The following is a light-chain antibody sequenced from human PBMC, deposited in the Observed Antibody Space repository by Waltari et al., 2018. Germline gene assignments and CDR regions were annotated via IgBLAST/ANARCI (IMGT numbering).Light chain of an antibody. J-gene: IGKJ3*01. CDR3: QLRYSWPPKFT. Sequence: EIVLTQSPATLSLSPGERATLSCEPSQSVSNYLAWYQQKRGQTPRLLIYDASNRATGIPARFSGSGSGTDFTLTISGLEPEDSAVYYCQLRYSWPPKFTFGPGTKVEIK. V-gene: IGKV3-11*01. CDR1: QSVSNY. CDR2: DAS.